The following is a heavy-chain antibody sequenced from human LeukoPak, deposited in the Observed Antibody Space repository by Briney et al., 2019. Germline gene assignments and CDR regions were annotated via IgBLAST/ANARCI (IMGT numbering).Heavy chain of an antibody. CDR2: IIPIFGTA. D-gene: IGHD3-10*01. J-gene: IGHJ4*02. CDR1: GYTFTSYG. CDR3: ASDSLNYYGSGSYYKFDY. V-gene: IGHV1-69*06. Sequence: GASVKVSCKASGYTFTSYGISWVRQAPGQGLEWMGGIIPIFGTANYAQKFQGRVTITADKSTSTAYMELSSLRSEDTAVYYCASDSLNYYGSGSYYKFDYWGQGTLVTVSS.